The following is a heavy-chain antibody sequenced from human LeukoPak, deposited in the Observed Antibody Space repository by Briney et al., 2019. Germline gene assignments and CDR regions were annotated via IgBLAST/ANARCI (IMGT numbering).Heavy chain of an antibody. V-gene: IGHV4-38-2*02. CDR1: GYSITRGSY. J-gene: IGHJ4*02. Sequence: SETLSLTCTVSGYSITRGSYWGWIRQPPGKGLEWIANIYHSGSTYYNPSLKSRVTISVDTSKNQFSLKLSSVTAADTAVYYCASNIAVAAKGYWGQGTLVTVSS. CDR3: ASNIAVAAKGY. D-gene: IGHD6-19*01. CDR2: IYHSGST.